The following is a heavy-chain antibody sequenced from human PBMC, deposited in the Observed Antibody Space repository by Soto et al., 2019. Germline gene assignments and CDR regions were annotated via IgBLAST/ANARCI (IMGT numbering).Heavy chain of an antibody. CDR1: GFTLSAYW. J-gene: IGHJ4*02. CDR3: VRDGSTGWHFDS. Sequence: GGSPRLSCEASGFTLSAYWMTRIPQATGKGREWVANAREDGGQSSHVESVQGRFTISRDNDKNSVYIQMNSLRAEDTAVYYCVRDGSTGWHFDSWGQGTLVTVSS. D-gene: IGHD6-19*01. V-gene: IGHV3-7*01. CDR2: AREDGGQS.